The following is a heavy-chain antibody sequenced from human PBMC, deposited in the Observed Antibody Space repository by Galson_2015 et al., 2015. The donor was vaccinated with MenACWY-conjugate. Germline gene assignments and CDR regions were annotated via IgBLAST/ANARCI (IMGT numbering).Heavy chain of an antibody. CDR1: GYTFTTYF. CDR3: ARGTEYGSSAAFDY. Sequence: SVKVSCKASGYTFTTYFMHWVRQSPGQGLEWMGVINPSGGSTSSAQKFQGRVTMTRDTSTSTIYMELSSLRSEDTAVYYCARGTEYGSSAAFDYWGQGTLVTVSS. V-gene: IGHV1-46*01. CDR2: INPSGGST. J-gene: IGHJ4*02. D-gene: IGHD6-6*01.